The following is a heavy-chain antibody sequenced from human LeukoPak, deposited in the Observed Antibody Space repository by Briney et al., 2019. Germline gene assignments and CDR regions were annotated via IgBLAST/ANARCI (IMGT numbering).Heavy chain of an antibody. D-gene: IGHD2-2*01. Sequence: GRSLRLSCAASGFSFSDYEVNGVCQAPGKGVEGVASFSEGGGTIYCADSVKALFPISRDYPKNALYLHMNSLRAEDAAYYYFERDQSASYLVLDISG. V-gene: IGHV3-48*03. J-gene: IGHJ3*02. CDR3: ERDQSASYLVLDI. CDR2: FSEGGGTI. CDR1: GFSFSDYE.